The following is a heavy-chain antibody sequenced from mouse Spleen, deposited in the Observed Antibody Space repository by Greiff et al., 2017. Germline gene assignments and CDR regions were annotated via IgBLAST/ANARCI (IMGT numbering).Heavy chain of an antibody. CDR3: ASGNWGSAMDY. CDR2: INPNNGGT. J-gene: IGHJ4*01. V-gene: IGHV1-18*01. Sequence: EVQLQESGPELVKPGASVKIPCKASGYTFTDYNMDWVKQSHGKSLEWIGAINPNNGGTIYNQKFKGKATLTVDKSSSTAYMELRSLTSEDTAVYYCASGNWGSAMDYWGQGTSVTVSS. D-gene: IGHD4-1*01. CDR1: GYTFTDYN.